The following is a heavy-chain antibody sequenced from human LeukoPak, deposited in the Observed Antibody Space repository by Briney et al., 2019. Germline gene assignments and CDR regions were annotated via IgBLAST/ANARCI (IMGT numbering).Heavy chain of an antibody. V-gene: IGHV1-8*01. CDR1: GYTFTSYD. Sequence: ASVKVSCKASGYTFTSYDINWVRQATGQGLEWMGWMNPNSGNTGYAQKFQGRVTMTRNTSISTAYMELSSLRSEGTAVYHCARGLGSGWLNYYYYYGMDVWGQGTTVTVSS. J-gene: IGHJ6*02. CDR2: MNPNSGNT. D-gene: IGHD6-19*01. CDR3: ARGLGSGWLNYYYYYGMDV.